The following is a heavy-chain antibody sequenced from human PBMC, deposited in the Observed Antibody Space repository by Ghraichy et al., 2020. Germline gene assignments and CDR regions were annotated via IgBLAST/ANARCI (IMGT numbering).Heavy chain of an antibody. CDR1: GFSLTTSGMC. CDR3: ARSVYYYDSSGYYYFDY. J-gene: IGHJ4*02. V-gene: IGHV2-70*01. Sequence: SGPTLVKPTQTLTLTCSFSGFSLTTSGMCVSWIRQPPGRALEWLALIDWDDDKYYSTSLKTRLTISKDTTKNQVVLTMTNMDPVDTATYYCARSVYYYDSSGYYYFDYWGQGTLVTVSS. D-gene: IGHD3-22*01. CDR2: IDWDDDK.